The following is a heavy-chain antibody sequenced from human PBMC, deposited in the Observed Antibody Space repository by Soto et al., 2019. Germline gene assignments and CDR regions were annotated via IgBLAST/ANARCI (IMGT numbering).Heavy chain of an antibody. CDR1: GGTFSSYT. V-gene: IGHV1-69*02. CDR2: IIPILGIA. Sequence: QVQLVQSGAEVKKPGSSVKVSCKASGGTFSSYTISWVRQAPGQGLEWMGRIIPILGIANYAQKFQGRVTITADKSTSTAYMELSSLRSEDTAVYYCARGLGDGSKNNWFDPWGQGTLVTVSS. D-gene: IGHD2-2*01. CDR3: ARGLGDGSKNNWFDP. J-gene: IGHJ5*02.